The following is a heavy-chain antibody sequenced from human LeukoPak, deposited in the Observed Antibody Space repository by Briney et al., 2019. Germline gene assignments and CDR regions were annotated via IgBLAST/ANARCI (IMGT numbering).Heavy chain of an antibody. V-gene: IGHV4-59*01. CDR2: IYYSGST. CDR3: ARGDPRYSSGWYY. CDR1: GGSISSYY. Sequence: SETLSLTCTVSGGSISSYYWSWIRQPPGKGLEWGGYIYYSGSTNYNTYLKSRVTISVDTSKNHISLKLSSVTAADTAVYYCARGDPRYSSGWYYWGQGTLVTVSS. D-gene: IGHD6-19*01. J-gene: IGHJ4*02.